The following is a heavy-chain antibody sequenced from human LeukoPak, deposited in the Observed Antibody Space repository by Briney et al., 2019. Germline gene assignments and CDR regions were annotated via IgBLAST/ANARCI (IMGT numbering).Heavy chain of an antibody. V-gene: IGHV3-7*01. J-gene: IGHJ6*02. CDR1: GFIFNNHG. D-gene: IGHD1-20*01. CDR3: ARYNMDV. CDR2: IKEDGSEK. Sequence: GGSLRLSCAASGFIFNNHGMIWVRKAPGKGLEWVANIKEDGSEKYYVDSVKGRFTVSRDNAENSLYLQMNSLRAEDTGVYYCARYNMDVWGQGTTVTVSS.